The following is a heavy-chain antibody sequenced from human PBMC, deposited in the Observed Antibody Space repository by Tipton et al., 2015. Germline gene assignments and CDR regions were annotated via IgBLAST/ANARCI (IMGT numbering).Heavy chain of an antibody. D-gene: IGHD2-15*01. J-gene: IGHJ3*02. Sequence: TLSLTCAVYGGSFSGYYWNWIRQPPGKGLEWIGEINHSGSTNYNPSLKSRVTISVDMSKNQFSLKLSSVTAADTAGYYCARTGYCSGGSCYFDAFDIWGRGTMVTVSS. V-gene: IGHV4-34*01. CDR1: GGSFSGYY. CDR3: ARTGYCSGGSCYFDAFDI. CDR2: INHSGST.